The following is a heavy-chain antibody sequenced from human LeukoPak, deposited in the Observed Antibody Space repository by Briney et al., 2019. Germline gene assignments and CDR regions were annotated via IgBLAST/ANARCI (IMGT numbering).Heavy chain of an antibody. J-gene: IGHJ6*02. V-gene: IGHV1-8*01. D-gene: IGHD3-10*01. CDR1: GYTFTSYD. CDR3: ARENSLGYYYGSGKTYGMDV. Sequence: ASVKVSCKASGYTFTSYDINWVRQATGQGLEWMGWMNPNSGNTGYAQKFHGRGTVTRNTSISTDYMEMSSLRSEDTAVYYCARENSLGYYYGSGKTYGMDVWGQGTTVTVSS. CDR2: MNPNSGNT.